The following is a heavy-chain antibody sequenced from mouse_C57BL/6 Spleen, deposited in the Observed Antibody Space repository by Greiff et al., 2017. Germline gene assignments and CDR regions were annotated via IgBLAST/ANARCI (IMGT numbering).Heavy chain of an antibody. J-gene: IGHJ2*01. Sequence: EVKLMESEGGLVQPGSSMKLSCTASGFTFSDYYMAWVRQVPEKGLEWVANINYDGSSTYYLDSLKSRFIISRDNAKNILYLQMSSLKSEDTATYYCARDPLRNFDYWGQGTTLTVSS. CDR2: INYDGSST. CDR3: ARDPLRNFDY. V-gene: IGHV5-16*01. CDR1: GFTFSDYY.